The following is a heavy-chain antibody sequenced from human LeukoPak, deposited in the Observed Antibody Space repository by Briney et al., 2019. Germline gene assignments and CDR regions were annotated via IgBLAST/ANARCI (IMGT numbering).Heavy chain of an antibody. V-gene: IGHV3-66*01. CDR1: GFIVSSNY. Sequence: GGSLRLSCAASGFIVSSNYMSWVRQAPGKGLKWVSLIYTGGTPYYANSVKGRFTISRDNSQNTLYLQMNSLRAEDTAVYYCARVRWAVTSFDIWGQGTMVTVSS. J-gene: IGHJ3*02. D-gene: IGHD4-11*01. CDR3: ARVRWAVTSFDI. CDR2: IYTGGTP.